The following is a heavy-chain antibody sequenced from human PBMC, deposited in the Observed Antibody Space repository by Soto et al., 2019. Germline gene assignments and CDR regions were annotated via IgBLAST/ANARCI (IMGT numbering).Heavy chain of an antibody. CDR1: GFTFGHSA. CDR2: ISGTGGAA. V-gene: IGHV3-23*01. D-gene: IGHD3-10*01. J-gene: IGHJ4*02. CDR3: AKPEEVVRGFDF. Sequence: LRLSCAASGFTFGHSAMSWVRQAPGKGLEWVAAISGTGGAAYCADSVEGRFTISRDNSRNTLFLQMNSLRVDDTAIYHCAKPEEVVRGFDFWGLGTVVTVS.